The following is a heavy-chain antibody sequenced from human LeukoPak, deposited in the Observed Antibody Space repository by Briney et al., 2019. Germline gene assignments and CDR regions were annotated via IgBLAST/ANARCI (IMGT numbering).Heavy chain of an antibody. CDR3: ARDLGSSATSTNWFDP. Sequence: ASVKVSCKASGYTFTSYGISWVRQAPGQGLEWMGWISAYNGNTNYAQKLQGRVTMTTDTSTSTAYMELRSLRSDDTVVYYCARDLGSSATSTNWFDPWGQGTLVTVFS. D-gene: IGHD6-6*01. CDR2: ISAYNGNT. V-gene: IGHV1-18*01. J-gene: IGHJ5*02. CDR1: GYTFTSYG.